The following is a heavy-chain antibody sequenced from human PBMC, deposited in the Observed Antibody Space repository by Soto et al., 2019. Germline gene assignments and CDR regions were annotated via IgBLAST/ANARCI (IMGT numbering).Heavy chain of an antibody. V-gene: IGHV3-66*01. Sequence: EVPLVESGGGLVQPGGSLRLSCAASGFTVSSNYMSWVRQAPGKGLEWVSVIYSGGSTYYADSVKGRFTISRDNSKNTLYLQMNSLRAEDTAVYYCARDYAILGFDYWGQGTLVTVSS. CDR3: ARDYAILGFDY. CDR1: GFTVSSNY. CDR2: IYSGGST. D-gene: IGHD3-3*01. J-gene: IGHJ4*02.